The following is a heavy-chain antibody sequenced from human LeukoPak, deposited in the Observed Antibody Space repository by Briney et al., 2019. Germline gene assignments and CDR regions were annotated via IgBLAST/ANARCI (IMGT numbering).Heavy chain of an antibody. D-gene: IGHD6-6*01. J-gene: IGHJ5*02. V-gene: IGHV3-23*01. CDR3: APSSIAARNWFDP. CDR1: GFTFRSYA. CDR2: ISGSGGST. Sequence: PGGSRRLSCAASGFTFRSYAMSWVRQAPGKGLEWVSAISGSGGSTYYADSVKGRFTISRDNSKNTLYLQMNSLRAEDTAVYYCAPSSIAARNWFDPWGQGTLVTVSS.